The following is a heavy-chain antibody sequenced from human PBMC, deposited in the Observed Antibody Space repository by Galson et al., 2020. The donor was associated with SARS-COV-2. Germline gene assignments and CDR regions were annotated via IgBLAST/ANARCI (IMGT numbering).Heavy chain of an antibody. CDR1: GGSFSGYY. Sequence: SETLSLTCAVYGGSFSGYYWSWIRQPPGKGLEWIGEINSSGSTNYNPSLKSRVTISVDTSKNHFSLKLSSVTAADTAVYYCARRGGTVTTQHFDLWGRGTLVTGSS. J-gene: IGHJ2*01. V-gene: IGHV4-34*01. D-gene: IGHD4-17*01. CDR2: INSSGST. CDR3: ARRGGTVTTQHFDL.